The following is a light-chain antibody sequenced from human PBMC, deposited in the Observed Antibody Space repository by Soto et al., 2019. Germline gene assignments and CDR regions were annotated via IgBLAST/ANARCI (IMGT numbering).Light chain of an antibody. Sequence: QSALTQPASVSGSPGQSITISCTGTSSDVGNYKYVSWYQQHPGKAPKLMIYEVSNRPSGVSNRFSGSKSGNTASLTISGLQDEEENYYYCFSYTSSGTYVFGTGTKVTVL. CDR2: EVS. CDR3: FSYTSSGTYV. CDR1: SSDVGNYKY. J-gene: IGLJ1*01. V-gene: IGLV2-14*01.